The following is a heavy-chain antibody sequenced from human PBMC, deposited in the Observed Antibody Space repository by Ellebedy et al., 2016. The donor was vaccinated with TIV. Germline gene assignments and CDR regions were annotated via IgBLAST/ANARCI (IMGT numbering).Heavy chain of an antibody. V-gene: IGHV3-33*01. Sequence: GESLKISCAASGFTFSHFGIHWVRQAPGKGLEWVAVIWADGFNKYYGDSVKGRFTISRDDSKHTVYLQMNSLRAEDTAVYYCARDIGDLGLYYFDYWGQGILVTVSS. CDR3: ARDIGDLGLYYFDY. CDR2: IWADGFNK. J-gene: IGHJ4*02. CDR1: GFTFSHFG. D-gene: IGHD3-16*01.